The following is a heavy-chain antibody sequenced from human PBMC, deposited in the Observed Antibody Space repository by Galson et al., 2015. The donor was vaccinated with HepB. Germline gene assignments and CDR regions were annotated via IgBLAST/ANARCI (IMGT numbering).Heavy chain of an antibody. Sequence: TLSLTCAVSGGSISRGGYSWSWIRRPPGKGLEWIGYIYHSGSTYYNPSLKSRVTISVDRSKNQFSLKLSSVTAADTAVYYCARAGIGRLFRGIFDYWGQGTLVTVSS. D-gene: IGHD3-10*01. CDR3: ARAGIGRLFRGIFDY. V-gene: IGHV4-30-2*01. CDR1: GGSISRGGYS. J-gene: IGHJ4*02. CDR2: IYHSGST.